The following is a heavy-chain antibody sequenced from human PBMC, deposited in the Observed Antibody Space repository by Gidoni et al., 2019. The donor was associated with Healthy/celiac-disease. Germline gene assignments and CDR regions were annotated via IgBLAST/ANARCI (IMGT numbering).Heavy chain of an antibody. CDR2: IWYDGSNK. Sequence: QVQLVESGGGVVQPGRSLRLSCAASGFPFSSYGMHWVRQAPGKGLEWVAVIWYDGSNKYYADSVKGRFTISRDNSKNTLYLQMNSLRAEDTAVYYCARDLSSSWPGDYWGQGTLVTVSS. D-gene: IGHD6-13*01. V-gene: IGHV3-33*01. CDR3: ARDLSSSWPGDY. J-gene: IGHJ4*02. CDR1: GFPFSSYG.